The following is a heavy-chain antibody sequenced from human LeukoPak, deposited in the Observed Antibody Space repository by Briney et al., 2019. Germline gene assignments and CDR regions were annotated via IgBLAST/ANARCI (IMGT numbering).Heavy chain of an antibody. CDR1: GFTFSSYA. D-gene: IGHD3-3*01. CDR2: ISGSGGST. J-gene: IGHJ4*02. V-gene: IGHV3-23*01. CDR3: AKDGSGMYYDFWSTPPTDY. Sequence: GGSLRLSCAASGFTFSSYAMSWVRQAPGKGLEWVSAISGSGGSTYYADSVKGRFTISRDNSKNTLYLQMNSLRAEDTAVHYCAKDGSGMYYDFWSTPPTDYWGQGTLVTVSS.